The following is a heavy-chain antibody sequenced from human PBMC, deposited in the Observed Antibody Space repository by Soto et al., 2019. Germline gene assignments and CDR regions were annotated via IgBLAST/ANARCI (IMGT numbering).Heavy chain of an antibody. CDR3: AGGGITGMGWFDP. V-gene: IGHV1-18*01. CDR1: GYTFSSYG. D-gene: IGHD1-20*01. Sequence: QVQLVQSGVEVKKPGASVKVSCKASGYTFSSYGISWVRQAPGQGLEWMGWISAHNGKTNYAQKFQGRVTMTTDTSTSTAYMEMRTLRSDDTAVYYCAGGGITGMGWFDPWGLGTLVTVSS. CDR2: ISAHNGKT. J-gene: IGHJ5*02.